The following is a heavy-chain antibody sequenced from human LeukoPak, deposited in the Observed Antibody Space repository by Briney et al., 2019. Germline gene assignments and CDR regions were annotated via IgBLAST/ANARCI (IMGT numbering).Heavy chain of an antibody. J-gene: IGHJ6*02. CDR3: ARDTYDSSGYYAHRGYYGMDV. V-gene: IGHV4-34*01. CDR2: INHSGST. CDR1: GESFSGYY. Sequence: SETLSLTCAVYGESFSGYYWSRIRQPPGKGLEWIGEINHSGSTNYNPSLKSRVTISVDTSKNQFSLKLSSVTAADTAVYYCARDTYDSSGYYAHRGYYGMDVWGQGTTVTASS. D-gene: IGHD3-22*01.